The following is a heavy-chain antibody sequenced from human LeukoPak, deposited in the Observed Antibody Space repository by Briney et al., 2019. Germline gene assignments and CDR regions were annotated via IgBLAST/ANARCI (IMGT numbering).Heavy chain of an antibody. Sequence: PGGSLRLSCAASGFTFSNARMSWVRQAPGKGLEWVGRIKSKTDGGTTDYAAPVKGRFTISRDDSKNTLYLQMNSLKTEDTAVYYCTTDDLRGVIYYWGQGTLVTVSS. CDR2: IKSKTDGGTT. D-gene: IGHD3-10*01. CDR1: GFTFSNAR. J-gene: IGHJ4*02. CDR3: TTDDLRGVIYY. V-gene: IGHV3-15*01.